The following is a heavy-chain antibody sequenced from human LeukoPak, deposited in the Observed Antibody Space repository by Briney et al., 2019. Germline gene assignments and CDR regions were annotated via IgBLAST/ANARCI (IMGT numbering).Heavy chain of an antibody. Sequence: GGSLRLSCAASGFTFSSYAMNWVRLAPGKGLEWVSAISGSGGSTFYADSVKGRFTISRDNAKNSVYLQMNSLGADDTAVYYCATYSILNAREFRYWGQGTLVTVTS. CDR2: ISGSGGST. V-gene: IGHV3-23*01. D-gene: IGHD4-11*01. CDR3: ATYSILNAREFRY. J-gene: IGHJ1*01. CDR1: GFTFSSYA.